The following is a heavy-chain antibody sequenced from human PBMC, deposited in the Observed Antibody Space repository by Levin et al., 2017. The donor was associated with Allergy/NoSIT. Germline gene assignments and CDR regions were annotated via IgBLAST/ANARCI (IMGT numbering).Heavy chain of an antibody. CDR3: ARTEIVPSARGAFDI. CDR1: GGSISSGGYS. V-gene: IGHV4-30-2*01. J-gene: IGHJ3*02. CDR2: IHHSGIT. Sequence: SETLSLTCAVSGGSISSGGYSWSWIRQPPGKGLEWIGSIHHSGITYYYPSLKSRVTISVDGSKNQFSLKLNSVTAADTAVYYCARTEIVPSARGAFDIWGQGTMVTVSA. D-gene: IGHD2/OR15-2a*01.